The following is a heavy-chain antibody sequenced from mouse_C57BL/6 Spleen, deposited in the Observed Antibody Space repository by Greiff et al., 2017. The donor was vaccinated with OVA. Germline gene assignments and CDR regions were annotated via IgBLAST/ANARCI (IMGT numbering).Heavy chain of an antibody. V-gene: IGHV1-82*01. J-gene: IGHJ2*01. CDR1: GYAFSSSW. CDR3: ARDGSSPYYFDY. Sequence: LVESGPELVKPGASVKISCKASGYAFSSSWMNWVKQRPGKGLEWIGRIYPGDGDTNYNGKFKGKATLTADKSSSTAYMQLSSLTSEDSAVYFCARDGSSPYYFDYWGQGTTLTVSS. CDR2: IYPGDGDT. D-gene: IGHD1-1*01.